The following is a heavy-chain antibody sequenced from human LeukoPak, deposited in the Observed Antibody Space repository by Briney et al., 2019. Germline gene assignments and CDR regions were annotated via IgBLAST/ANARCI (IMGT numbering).Heavy chain of an antibody. D-gene: IGHD2-2*01. CDR3: ARGDIVVLDI. CDR2: IYYSGIT. CDR1: GGSFSGYY. Sequence: SETLPLTCAVYGGSFSGYYWSWIRQPPGKGLEWIGSIYYSGITYHNPSLKSRVTISVDTSNNQFSLKLSSVTAADRAVYYCARGDIVVLDIWGQGTMVTVSS. J-gene: IGHJ3*02. V-gene: IGHV4-34*01.